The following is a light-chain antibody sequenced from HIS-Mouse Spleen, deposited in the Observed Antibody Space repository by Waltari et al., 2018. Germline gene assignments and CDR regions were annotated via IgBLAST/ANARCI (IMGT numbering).Light chain of an antibody. CDR2: EGS. CDR1: SSDVGSYNL. V-gene: IGLV2-23*03. J-gene: IGLJ3*02. CDR3: CSYAGSSTFGV. Sequence: QSALTQPASVSGSPGQSITISCTGTSSDVGSYNLVSWYQQHPGKAPKLMIYEGSKRPSGVFNRFSGSKSGNTASLTISGLQAEDEADYYCCSYAGSSTFGVFGGGTKLTVL.